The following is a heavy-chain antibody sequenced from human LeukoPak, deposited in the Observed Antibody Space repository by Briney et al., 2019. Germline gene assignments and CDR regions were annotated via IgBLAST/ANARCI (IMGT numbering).Heavy chain of an antibody. CDR2: IIPIFGTA. CDR1: GGTFSSYA. V-gene: IGHV1-69*01. Sequence: ASVKVSCKASGGTFSSYAISWVRQAPGQGLEWMGGIIPIFGTANYAQTFKGRVTITADESTSTAYLEMSSLRSEDTAVYYCARRGPGLYSGYDFYFDHWGQGTLVTVSS. J-gene: IGHJ4*02. D-gene: IGHD5-12*01. CDR3: ARRGPGLYSGYDFYFDH.